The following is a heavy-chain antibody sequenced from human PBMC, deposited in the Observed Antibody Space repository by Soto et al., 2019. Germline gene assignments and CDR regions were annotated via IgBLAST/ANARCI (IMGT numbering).Heavy chain of an antibody. CDR3: ARDLDYYGMDV. CDR2: IYHSGST. J-gene: IGHJ6*02. CDR1: GGSISSGGYS. V-gene: IGHV4-30-2*01. Sequence: SETLSLTCAVSGGSISSGGYSWSWIRQPPGKGLEWIGYIYHSGSTYYNPSLKSRVTISVDRSKNQFSLKLSSVTAADAAVYYCARDLDYYGMDVWGQGTTVTVSS.